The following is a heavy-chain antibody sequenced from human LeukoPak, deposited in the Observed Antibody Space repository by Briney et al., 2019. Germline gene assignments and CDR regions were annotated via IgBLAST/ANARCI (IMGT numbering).Heavy chain of an antibody. CDR3: ARTGYSSSWYAFDP. CDR2: IYYSGST. D-gene: IGHD6-13*01. CDR1: GGSISSYY. J-gene: IGHJ5*02. Sequence: TSETLSLTCTVSGGSISSYYWSWIRQPPGKGLEWIGYIYYSGSTNYNPSLKSRVTISVDTSKNQFSLKLSSVTAADTAVYYCARTGYSSSWYAFDPWGQGTLVTVSS. V-gene: IGHV4-59*08.